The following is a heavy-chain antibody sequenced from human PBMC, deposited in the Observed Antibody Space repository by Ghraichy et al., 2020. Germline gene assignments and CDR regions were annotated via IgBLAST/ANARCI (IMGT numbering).Heavy chain of an antibody. V-gene: IGHV4-4*07. J-gene: IGHJ4*02. Sequence: SETLSLTCTVSGDSIINYYWSWIRQPAGKGLEWIGHISTSGASNYNPSLKSRVTMSVDTSKNQFSLKLSSVTAADTAVYYCARDSWDYSIYGGSSDYWGQGTLVTVSS. D-gene: IGHD5/OR15-5a*01. CDR2: ISTSGAS. CDR1: GDSIINYY. CDR3: ARDSWDYSIYGGSSDY.